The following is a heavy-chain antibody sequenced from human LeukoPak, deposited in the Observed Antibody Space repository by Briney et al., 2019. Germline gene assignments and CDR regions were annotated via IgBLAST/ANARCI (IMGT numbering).Heavy chain of an antibody. CDR1: GFTFSSYE. CDR3: ARILFGYSRSWWIMDV. V-gene: IGHV3-48*03. J-gene: IGHJ6*03. CDR2: ISSSGSTI. D-gene: IGHD6-13*01. Sequence: GGSLRLSCAASGFTFSSYEMNWLRQAPGKGLEWVSYISSSGSTIYYADSVKGRFTISRDNAKNSLYLQMNSLRAEDTAVYYCARILFGYSRSWWIMDVWGKGTTVTVSS.